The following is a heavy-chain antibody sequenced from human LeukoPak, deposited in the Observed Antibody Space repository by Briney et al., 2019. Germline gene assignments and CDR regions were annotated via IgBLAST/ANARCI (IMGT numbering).Heavy chain of an antibody. D-gene: IGHD2-8*01. Sequence: GGSLSLSCAASGFAFSGYEMNWVRQAPGKGLEWVSYISSSGVTIYYADSVKGRFVISRDNAKNSLYLQMDSLRDEDTAIYYCARDLRGTLMVNEGDYWGQGTLVTVSS. CDR3: ARDLRGTLMVNEGDY. CDR2: ISSSGVTI. V-gene: IGHV3-48*03. CDR1: GFAFSGYE. J-gene: IGHJ4*02.